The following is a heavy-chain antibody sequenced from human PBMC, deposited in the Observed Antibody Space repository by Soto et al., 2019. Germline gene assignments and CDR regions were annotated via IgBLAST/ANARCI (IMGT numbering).Heavy chain of an antibody. CDR1: GGSFSAYY. Sequence: SETLSLTCAVYGGSFSAYYWSWIRQPPGKGLEWIGEINHSGGTSYNPSLKSRVTISVDTSKNQFSLKLSSVTAADTAVYYCARGLAAVHYYYGMDVWGQGTTVTVSS. CDR3: ARGLAAVHYYYGMDV. D-gene: IGHD6-13*01. J-gene: IGHJ6*02. V-gene: IGHV4-34*01. CDR2: INHSGGT.